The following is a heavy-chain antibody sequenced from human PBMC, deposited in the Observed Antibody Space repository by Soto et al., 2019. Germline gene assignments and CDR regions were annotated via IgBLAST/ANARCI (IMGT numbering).Heavy chain of an antibody. CDR2: IIPIFGTE. D-gene: IGHD4-17*01. CDR3: ARGINTYGDFQYYYYYYGMDV. V-gene: IGHV1-69*13. Sequence: GASVKVSCKASGGTFSSYAISWVRQAPGQGLEWMGGIIPIFGTENYAQKFQGRVTITADESTSTAYMELSRLRSEDTAVYYCARGINTYGDFQYYYYYYGMDVWGQGTTVTVSS. J-gene: IGHJ6*02. CDR1: GGTFSSYA.